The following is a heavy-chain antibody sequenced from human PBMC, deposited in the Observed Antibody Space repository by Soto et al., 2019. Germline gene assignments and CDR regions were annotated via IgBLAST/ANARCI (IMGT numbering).Heavy chain of an antibody. V-gene: IGHV4-59*01. CDR3: ARGHEGTGYSSGWYDY. J-gene: IGHJ4*02. Sequence: SETLSLTCTVSGGSISSYYWSWIRQPPGKGLEWIGYIYYSGSTNYNPSLKSRVTISVDTSKNQFSLKLSSVTAADTAVYYCARGHEGTGYSSGWYDYWGQGTLVTVSS. CDR2: IYYSGST. CDR1: GGSISSYY. D-gene: IGHD6-19*01.